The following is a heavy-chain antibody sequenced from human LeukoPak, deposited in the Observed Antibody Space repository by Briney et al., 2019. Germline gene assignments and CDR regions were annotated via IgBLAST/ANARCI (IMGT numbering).Heavy chain of an antibody. V-gene: IGHV4-4*07. CDR1: GGSIIDYY. D-gene: IGHD2-2*01. CDR2: IYTSGST. CDR3: ARLPYCSSTSCPDAFDI. Sequence: PSETLSLTCTVSGGSIIDYYWNWIRQPAGKGLEWIGRIYTSGSTNYSPSLKSRVTMSGDTSKDQFSLKLSSVTAADTAVYYCARLPYCSSTSCPDAFDIWGQGTMVTVSS. J-gene: IGHJ3*02.